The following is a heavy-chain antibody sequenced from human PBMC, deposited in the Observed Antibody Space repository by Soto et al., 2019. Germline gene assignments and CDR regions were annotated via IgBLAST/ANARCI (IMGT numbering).Heavy chain of an antibody. CDR2: ISYDGSNK. J-gene: IGHJ6*03. D-gene: IGHD5-12*01. CDR1: GFTFSSYG. CDR3: AKRGISRYDHRHYYYRYHMDV. Sequence: QVQLVESGGGVVQPGRSLRLSCAASGFTFSSYGMHWVRQAPGKGLEWVAVISYDGSNKYYADSVKGRFTISRDNSKNPLYLQRHSQRAEDTAGDYCAKRGISRYDHRHYYYRYHMDVWGTGTTGT. V-gene: IGHV3-30*18.